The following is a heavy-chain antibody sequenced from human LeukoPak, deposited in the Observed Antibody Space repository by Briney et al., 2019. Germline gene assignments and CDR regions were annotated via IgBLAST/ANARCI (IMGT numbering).Heavy chain of an antibody. D-gene: IGHD3-9*01. CDR3: AKDDDNNAKLPLDS. CDR2: IRYDGSNK. Sequence: GGSLRLSCAASGFTFSSYGMHWVRQAPGKGLEWVAFIRYDGSNKYYADSVKGRFTISRDNSKNTLYLQMNGLRAEDTAVYYCAKDDDNNAKLPLDSWGQGTLVTVSS. J-gene: IGHJ4*02. CDR1: GFTFSSYG. V-gene: IGHV3-30*02.